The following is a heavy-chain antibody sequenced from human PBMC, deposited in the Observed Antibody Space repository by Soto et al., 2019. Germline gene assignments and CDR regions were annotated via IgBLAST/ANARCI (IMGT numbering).Heavy chain of an antibody. CDR1: GFTFSSYG. D-gene: IGHD2-2*01. V-gene: IGHV3-33*01. J-gene: IGHJ6*02. Sequence: PGGSLRLSCAASGFTFSSYGMHWVRQAPGKGLEWVAVIWYDGSNKYYADSVKGRFTISRDNSKNTLYLQMNSLRAEDTAVYYCARDNIVVVPAALSMTRYDYYYYGMDVWGQGTTVTV. CDR3: ARDNIVVVPAALSMTRYDYYYYGMDV. CDR2: IWYDGSNK.